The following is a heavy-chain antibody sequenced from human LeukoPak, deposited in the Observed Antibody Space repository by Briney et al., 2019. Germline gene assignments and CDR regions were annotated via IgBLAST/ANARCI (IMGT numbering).Heavy chain of an antibody. D-gene: IGHD3/OR15-3a*01. J-gene: IGHJ4*02. Sequence: PGGSLRLSCAASGFTFGTYDMSWVRQPPGKGLEWVSTLACLDSSCNEYYSDSVKGRFSISRDKSRSTLSLQLNSLRVEDTAMYYCVRDSEGSFDSWGQGTLVTVSS. CDR3: VRDSEGSFDS. CDR2: CLDSSCNE. CDR1: GFTFGTYD. V-gene: IGHV3-23*01.